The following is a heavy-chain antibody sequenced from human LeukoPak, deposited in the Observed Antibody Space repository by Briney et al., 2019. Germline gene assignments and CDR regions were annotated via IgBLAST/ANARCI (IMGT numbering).Heavy chain of an antibody. CDR1: GGTFSSYA. Sequence: SVKVSCKASGGTFSSYAISWVRQAPGQGLEWMGRIIPILGIANYAQKFQGRVTITADKSTSTAYMELSSLRSEDTAVYYCASEGDYYYYGMDVWGQGTTVTVSS. V-gene: IGHV1-69*04. CDR3: ASEGDYYYYGMDV. CDR2: IIPILGIA. J-gene: IGHJ6*02.